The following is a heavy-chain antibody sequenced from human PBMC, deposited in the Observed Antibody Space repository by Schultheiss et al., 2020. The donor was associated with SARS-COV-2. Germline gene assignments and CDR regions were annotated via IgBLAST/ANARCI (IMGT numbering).Heavy chain of an antibody. D-gene: IGHD3-22*01. CDR2: IYTSGST. Sequence: SETLSLTCAVSGGSISSSNWWSWIRQPAGKGLEWIGRIYTSGSTNYNPSLKSRVTMSVDTSKNQFSLKLSSVTAADTAVYYCARVVYSSGYSTGWYFDLWGRGTLVTVSS. CDR1: GGSISSSNW. CDR3: ARVVYSSGYSTGWYFDL. V-gene: IGHV4-4*07. J-gene: IGHJ2*01.